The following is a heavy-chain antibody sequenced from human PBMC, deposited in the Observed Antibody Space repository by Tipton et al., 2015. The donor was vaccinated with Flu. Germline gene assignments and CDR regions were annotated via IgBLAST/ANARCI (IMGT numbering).Heavy chain of an antibody. D-gene: IGHD2/OR15-2a*01. J-gene: IGHJ6*02. CDR3: ARGMNSGLVDV. V-gene: IGHV3-64*02. CDR1: GFIFSDYA. Sequence: SLRLSCAASGFIFSDYAMHWVRQAPGKGLEYVSVISSNGDNTYYADSVKGRFTISRDNSKNTLYVQMGSLRADDMAVYYCARGMNSGLVDVWGQGTTVTVSS. CDR2: ISSNGDNT.